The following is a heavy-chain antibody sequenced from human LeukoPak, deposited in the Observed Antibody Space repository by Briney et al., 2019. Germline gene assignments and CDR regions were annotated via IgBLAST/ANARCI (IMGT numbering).Heavy chain of an antibody. CDR1: GFTFSSYE. CDR2: ISSSGSTI. D-gene: IGHD3-10*02. CDR3: AELGITIIGGV. V-gene: IGHV3-48*03. J-gene: IGHJ6*04. Sequence: GGSLRLSCAASGFTFSSYEMNWVRQAPGKGLEWVSYISSSGSTIYYADSVEGRFTISRDNAKNSLYLQMNSLRAEDTAVYYCAELGITIIGGVWGKGTTVTISS.